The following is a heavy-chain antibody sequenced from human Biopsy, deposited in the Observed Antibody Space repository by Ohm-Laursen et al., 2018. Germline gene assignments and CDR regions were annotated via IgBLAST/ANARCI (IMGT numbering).Heavy chain of an antibody. CDR2: ISHTGHT. D-gene: IGHD4-23*01. Sequence: SETLSLTCTVSGGSFTGHYWTWIRQPPGKGLEWIGHISHTGHTSYKSSLKGRVTISLDTSRKHFSLRLTSLAAADTAVYYCARGSNEYGGLYFPHWGQGTLVTVSS. CDR1: GGSFTGHY. J-gene: IGHJ1*01. CDR3: ARGSNEYGGLYFPH. V-gene: IGHV4-59*11.